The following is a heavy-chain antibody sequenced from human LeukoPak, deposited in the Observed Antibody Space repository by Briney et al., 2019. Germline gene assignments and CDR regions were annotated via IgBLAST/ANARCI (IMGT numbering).Heavy chain of an antibody. Sequence: GGSLRLSCAASGFTFSSYSMNWVRQAPGKGLEWDSSISSSSSYIYYADSVKGRFTISRDNAKNSLYLQMNSLRAEDTAVYYCARAHFDWLLLTQDNWFDPWGQGTLVTVSS. CDR3: ARAHFDWLLLTQDNWFDP. D-gene: IGHD3-9*01. CDR1: GFTFSSYS. J-gene: IGHJ5*02. CDR2: ISSSSSYI. V-gene: IGHV3-21*01.